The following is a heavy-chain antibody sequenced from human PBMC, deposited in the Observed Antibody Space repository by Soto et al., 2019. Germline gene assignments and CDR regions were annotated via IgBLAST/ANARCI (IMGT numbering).Heavy chain of an antibody. CDR3: ARDRCGGSCYRDYYFDY. Sequence: GGSLRLSCAASGFTFSSYAMHWVRQAPGKGLEYVSAISSNGGSTYYANSVKGRFTISRDNSKNTLYLQMGSLRAEDMAVYYCARDRCGGSCYRDYYFDYWGQGILVTVSS. CDR2: ISSNGGST. V-gene: IGHV3-64*01. J-gene: IGHJ4*02. D-gene: IGHD2-15*01. CDR1: GFTFSSYA.